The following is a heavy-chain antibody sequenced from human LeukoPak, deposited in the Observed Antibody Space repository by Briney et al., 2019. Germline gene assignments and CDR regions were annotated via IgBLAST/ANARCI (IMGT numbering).Heavy chain of an antibody. CDR1: GFTVSSNY. V-gene: IGHV3-66*01. CDR2: IYSGGST. J-gene: IGHJ6*02. D-gene: IGHD3-10*01. CDR3: ARDQGVTMVRGVRDYYYGMDV. Sequence: GGSLRLSCAASGFTVSSNYMSWVRQAPGKGLEWVSVIYSGGSTYYADSVKGRFTISRDNSKNTLYLQMNSLRAEDTAVYYCARDQGVTMVRGVRDYYYGMDVWGQGTTVTVSS.